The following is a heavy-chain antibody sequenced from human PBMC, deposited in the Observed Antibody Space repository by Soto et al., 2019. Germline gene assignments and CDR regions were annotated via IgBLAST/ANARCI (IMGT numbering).Heavy chain of an antibody. Sequence: QVQLQESGPGLVKPSETLSLTCTVSGGSVSSGSYYWSWIRQPPGKGLEWIGYIYYSGSTNYNPSLKSRVTISVDTSKNQFSLKLSSVTAADTAVYYCARVGTAMAVFYWGQGTLVTVSS. J-gene: IGHJ4*02. V-gene: IGHV4-61*01. CDR1: GGSVSSGSYY. CDR3: ARVGTAMAVFY. CDR2: IYYSGST. D-gene: IGHD5-18*01.